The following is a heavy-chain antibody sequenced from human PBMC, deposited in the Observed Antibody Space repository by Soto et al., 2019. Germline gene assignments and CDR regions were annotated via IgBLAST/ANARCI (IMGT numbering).Heavy chain of an antibody. CDR2: SYSRGST. D-gene: IGHD6-19*01. V-gene: IGHV4-4*07. Sequence: SETLSLTCFVSGASISSYYWSWIRQPAGNGLEWIGRSYSRGSTDYNPSLKSRVTMSLDTSKNQFSLKLSSVTAADTAVYYCARGGGSVVDDWGQGTLVTVSS. J-gene: IGHJ4*02. CDR1: GASISSYY. CDR3: ARGGGSVVDD.